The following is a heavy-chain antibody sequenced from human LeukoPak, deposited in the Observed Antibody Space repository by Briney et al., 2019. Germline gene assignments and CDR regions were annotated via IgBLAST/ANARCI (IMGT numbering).Heavy chain of an antibody. D-gene: IGHD3-10*01. V-gene: IGHV4-61*02. CDR3: ARDEGSGFDP. J-gene: IGHJ5*02. CDR1: GGSISSGSYY. Sequence: KASQTLSLTCTVSGGSISSGSYYWSWIRQPAGKGLEWIGRIHTSGSTNYNPSLQTRVTISVDTSKNQFYLKLSSVTAAVTAVYYCARDEGSGFDPWGQGTLVTVSS. CDR2: IHTSGST.